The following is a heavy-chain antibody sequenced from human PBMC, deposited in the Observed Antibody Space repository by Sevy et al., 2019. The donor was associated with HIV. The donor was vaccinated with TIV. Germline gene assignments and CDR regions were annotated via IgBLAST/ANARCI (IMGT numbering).Heavy chain of an antibody. CDR1: GITFSTSG. CDR2: ISYHGRDK. D-gene: IGHD3-9*01. Sequence: GGSLGLSCVVSGITFSTSGMHWVRQAPGKGLEWVAVISYHGRDKFYADSVKGRSTISRDNSKNILYLQMISLRAEDTAVYYCAKDFTGYNGMDVWGQRTMVTVSS. CDR3: AKDFTGYNGMDV. V-gene: IGHV3-30*18. J-gene: IGHJ6*02.